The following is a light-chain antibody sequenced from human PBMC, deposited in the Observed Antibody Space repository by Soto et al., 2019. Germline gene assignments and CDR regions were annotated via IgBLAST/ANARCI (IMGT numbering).Light chain of an antibody. Sequence: DIQMTQSPSSLSASAGDRVTITCRASQGISTYLAWYQQKPGKVPKLLIYAASTLQSGVPSRCSGSGSGKDFTLTISRLQPEDVATYYCQQYNRAPRTFGQGTKVEIK. CDR2: AAS. CDR3: QQYNRAPRT. J-gene: IGKJ1*01. V-gene: IGKV1-27*01. CDR1: QGISTY.